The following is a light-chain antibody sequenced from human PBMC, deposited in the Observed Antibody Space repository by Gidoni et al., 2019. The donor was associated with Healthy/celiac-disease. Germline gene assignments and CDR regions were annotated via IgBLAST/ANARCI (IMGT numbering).Light chain of an antibody. Sequence: SYVLTPPPSVSGATGQTARITCGVNNIGSKSVHWYQQKPGQAPVLVVYDDSDRPSWIPERFSGSNSGNTATLTISRVEAGDEADYYCQVWDSSSDHWVFGGGTKLTVL. CDR2: DDS. CDR3: QVWDSSSDHWV. CDR1: NIGSKS. V-gene: IGLV3-21*02. J-gene: IGLJ3*02.